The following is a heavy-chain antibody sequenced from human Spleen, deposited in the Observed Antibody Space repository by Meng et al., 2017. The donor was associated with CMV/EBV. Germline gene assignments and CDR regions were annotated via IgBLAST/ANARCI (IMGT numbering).Heavy chain of an antibody. D-gene: IGHD6-6*01. V-gene: IGHV4-59*01. CDR1: GGSISSYY. CDR3: ARGVGKYSSSFAWFDP. J-gene: IGHJ5*02. CDR2: IYSSGST. Sequence: SETLSLTCTVSGGSISSYYWSWIRQPPGKGLEWIGYIYSSGSTDYNPSLKSRVTISIDTSRNQFSLKLSSVTAADTAVYYCARGVGKYSSSFAWFDPWGQGTLVTVS.